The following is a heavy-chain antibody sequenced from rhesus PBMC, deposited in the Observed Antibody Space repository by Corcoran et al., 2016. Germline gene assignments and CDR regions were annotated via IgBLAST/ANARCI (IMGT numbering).Heavy chain of an antibody. Sequence: EVQLVQSGAEVKKPGASVKISCKASGYTFTDYYLHWVRQAPGKGLEWMGRVDPEDGEAIHAQKFQDRVTITADKATDTAYMALSRLRSEDTAVYYCATGKAAAGPGYGLDSWGQGVVVTVSS. V-gene: IGHV1-111*02. CDR2: VDPEDGEA. J-gene: IGHJ6*01. D-gene: IGHD6S26*01. CDR3: ATGKAAAGPGYGLDS. CDR1: GYTFTDYY.